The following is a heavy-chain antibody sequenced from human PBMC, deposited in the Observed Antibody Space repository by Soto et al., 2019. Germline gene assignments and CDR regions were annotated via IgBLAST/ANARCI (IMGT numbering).Heavy chain of an antibody. CDR3: AGSGDGTATIFDS. CDR2: IYTTGST. D-gene: IGHD5-12*01. Sequence: PSETLSLTCTVSGDSISGYYWSWTRQPAEKGLEWVGRIYTTGSTIYNPSLNSRVTMSVDTAKNRFSLNLTSVTAADTAVYYCAGSGDGTATIFDSWGQGTLVTVSS. J-gene: IGHJ4*02. CDR1: GDSISGYY. V-gene: IGHV4-4*07.